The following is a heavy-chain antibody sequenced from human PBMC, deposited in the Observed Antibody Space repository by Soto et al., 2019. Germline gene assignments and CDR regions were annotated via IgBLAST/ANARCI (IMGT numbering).Heavy chain of an antibody. D-gene: IGHD1-26*01. V-gene: IGHV1-18*01. CDR2: ISAYNGNT. CDR3: ARDPVNKYSGRYGPYFDY. Sequence: EASVKVSCKASGYTFTNFGISWVRQAPGQGLEWMGWISAYNGNTSYAQKFQGRVTMTRDTSTSTVYMELSSLRSEDTAVYYCARDPVNKYSGRYGPYFDYWGQGTLVTVSS. J-gene: IGHJ4*02. CDR1: GYTFTNFG.